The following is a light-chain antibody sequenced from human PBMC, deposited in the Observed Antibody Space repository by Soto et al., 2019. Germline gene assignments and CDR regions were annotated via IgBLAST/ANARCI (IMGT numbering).Light chain of an antibody. CDR3: QQRSNWPLT. V-gene: IGKV3-11*01. J-gene: IGKJ4*01. CDR2: DAS. CDR1: LIVSSY. Sequence: EIVLTQSPATLSLSPGERATHSSRASLIVSSYLAWYQQKPVQAPRLLIYDASNSATGIPARFSGSGSGTDFTFIFCSLEPEDFAVYYCQQRSNWPLTFGGGTKVDIK.